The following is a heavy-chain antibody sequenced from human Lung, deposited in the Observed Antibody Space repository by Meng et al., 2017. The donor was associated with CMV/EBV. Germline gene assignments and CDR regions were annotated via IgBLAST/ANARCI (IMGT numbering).Heavy chain of an antibody. J-gene: IGHJ4*02. CDR2: ISYDGTNK. Sequence: GESLKISCAASEFTFRSYAMHWVRQAPGKGLEWVAVISYDGTNKYYAESVKGRFTISRDNSKNTLYLQINGLRAEDTAVYYCARDYRRGAHGKYWGQGTLVTVAS. CDR3: ARDYRRGAHGKY. V-gene: IGHV3-30-3*01. CDR1: EFTFRSYA. D-gene: IGHD3-16*02.